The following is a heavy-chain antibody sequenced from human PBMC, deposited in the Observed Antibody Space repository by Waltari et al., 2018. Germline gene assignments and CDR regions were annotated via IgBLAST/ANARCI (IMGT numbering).Heavy chain of an antibody. CDR3: ASTVTTPSCDY. CDR2: IYTSGRT. J-gene: IGHJ4*02. CDR1: GGSISSGSYY. Sequence: QVQLQESGPGLVKPSQTLSLTCTVSGGSISSGSYYWSWIRQPAGTGLEWIGRIYTSGRTNYNPPPKSRVTLSVDTSKNQCSLKLCSVTAADTAVYYWASTVTTPSCDYWGQGTLFTVSS. D-gene: IGHD4-4*01. V-gene: IGHV4-61*02.